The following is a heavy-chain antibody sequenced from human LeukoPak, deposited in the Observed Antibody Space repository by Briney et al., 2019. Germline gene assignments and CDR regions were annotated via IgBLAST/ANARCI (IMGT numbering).Heavy chain of an antibody. CDR1: GFIFSTYD. CDR3: ARSSPDILTGTLEFDP. D-gene: IGHD3-9*01. J-gene: IGHJ5*02. Sequence: GGSLRLSCAASGFIFSTYDMHWVRQGIGKGLEWVSTIDKAGDTYYPGSVKGRFTISRENAKNSLYLQMNSLRAGDTAVYYCARSSPDILTGTLEFDPWGQGTLVTVSS. CDR2: IDKAGDT. V-gene: IGHV3-13*01.